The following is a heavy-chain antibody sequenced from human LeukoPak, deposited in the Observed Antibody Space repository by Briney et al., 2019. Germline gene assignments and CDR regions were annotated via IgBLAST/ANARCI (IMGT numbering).Heavy chain of an antibody. CDR1: GGSISTGSYY. J-gene: IGHJ5*02. CDR2: MYISGYT. CDR3: ARRVDTAMPRASGPPWFDP. D-gene: IGHD5-18*01. V-gene: IGHV4-61*02. Sequence: PSETLSLTCIVSGGSISTGSYYWSWIRQPAGKGLEWIGRMYISGYTNYNPSLKSRVTISVDTSKSQFSLKLSSVTAADTAVYYCARRVDTAMPRASGPPWFDPWGQGTLVTVSS.